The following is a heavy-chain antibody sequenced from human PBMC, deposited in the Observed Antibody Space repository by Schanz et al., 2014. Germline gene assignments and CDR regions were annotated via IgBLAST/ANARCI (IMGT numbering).Heavy chain of an antibody. CDR2: IVTIAGNT. D-gene: IGHD1-26*01. J-gene: IGHJ4*02. CDR3: AVGGGCYDC. CDR1: GGTFSSDT. Sequence: QVHLVQSGAEVKKPGSSVKVSCKASGGTFSSDTFSWVRQAPGQGLEWMGRIVTIAGNTNYARRFQGRVTITADKSAHTAYMELSSTRAEDTAVHYRAVGGGCYDCWGQGTLVTVSS. V-gene: IGHV1-69*02.